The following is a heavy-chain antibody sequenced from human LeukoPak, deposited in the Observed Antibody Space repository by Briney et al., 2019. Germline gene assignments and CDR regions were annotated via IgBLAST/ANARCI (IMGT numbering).Heavy chain of an antibody. Sequence: ASVKVSCKASGFTFTSSAMQWVRQAREQRLEWIGWIVVGSGNTNYAQKFQERVTITRDMSTSTAYMELSSLRSEDTAVYYCAARSGRFDAFDIWGQGTMVTVSS. V-gene: IGHV1-58*02. CDR1: GFTFTSSA. CDR2: IVVGSGNT. D-gene: IGHD1-26*01. J-gene: IGHJ3*02. CDR3: AARSGRFDAFDI.